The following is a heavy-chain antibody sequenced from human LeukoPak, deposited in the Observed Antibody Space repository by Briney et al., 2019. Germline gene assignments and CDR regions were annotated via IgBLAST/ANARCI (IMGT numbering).Heavy chain of an antibody. CDR2: IIPIFGTA. D-gene: IGHD6-13*01. Sequence: ASVKVSCKASGGTFSSYAISWVRQAPGQGLEWMGGIIPIFGTANYAQKFQGRVTVTADKSTSTAYMELSSLRSEDTAVYYCARDRGNSYSSREDFQHWGQGTLVTVSS. J-gene: IGHJ1*01. CDR1: GGTFSSYA. CDR3: ARDRGNSYSSREDFQH. V-gene: IGHV1-69*06.